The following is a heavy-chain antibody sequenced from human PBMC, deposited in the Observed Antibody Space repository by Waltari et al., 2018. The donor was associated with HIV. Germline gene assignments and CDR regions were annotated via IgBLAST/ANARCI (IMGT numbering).Heavy chain of an antibody. CDR3: ARGTYYYGSGRQTDAFDI. J-gene: IGHJ3*02. Sequence: QVQLVQSGAEVQTPGSSVKVSCKASGATVSSYTITWVRQPPGRGLEWMGGIIPIFGTANYAQKFQGRVTITADESTSTAYMELSSLRSEDTAVYYCARGTYYYGSGRQTDAFDIWGQGTMVTVSS. V-gene: IGHV1-69*01. CDR2: IIPIFGTA. D-gene: IGHD3-10*01. CDR1: GATVSSYT.